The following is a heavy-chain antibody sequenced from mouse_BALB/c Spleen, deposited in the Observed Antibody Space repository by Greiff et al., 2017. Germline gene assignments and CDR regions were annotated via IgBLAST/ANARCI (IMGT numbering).Heavy chain of an antibody. J-gene: IGHJ4*01. V-gene: IGHV14-1*02. CDR3: ARGITTEGLYAMDY. CDR2: IDPENGNT. Sequence: EVQLQQSGAELVRPGALVKLSCKASGFNIKDYYMHWVKQRPEQGLEWIGWIDPENGNTIYDPKFQGKASITADTSSNTAYLQLSSLTSEDTAVYYCARGITTEGLYAMDYWGQGTSVTVSS. CDR1: GFNIKDYY. D-gene: IGHD2-4*01.